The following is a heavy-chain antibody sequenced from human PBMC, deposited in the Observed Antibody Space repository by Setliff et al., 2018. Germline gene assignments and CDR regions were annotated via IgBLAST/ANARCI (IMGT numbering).Heavy chain of an antibody. CDR3: ARRTEYYNFWSGYYDY. CDR2: IYYSGST. CDR1: GDAISSSNW. D-gene: IGHD3-3*01. Sequence: SETLSLTCAVSGDAISSSNWWNWVRQPPGKGLEWIGSIYYSGSTYYTPSLKSRVTISVDTSKNQFSLKLSSVTAADTAVYYCARRTEYYNFWSGYYDYWGQGTLVTVSS. J-gene: IGHJ4*02. V-gene: IGHV4-4*02.